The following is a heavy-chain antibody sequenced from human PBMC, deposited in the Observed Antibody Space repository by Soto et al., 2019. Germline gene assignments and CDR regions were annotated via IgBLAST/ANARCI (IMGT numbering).Heavy chain of an antibody. J-gene: IGHJ6*02. CDR3: ARSITIFGVVIIAYYGMDV. D-gene: IGHD3-3*01. Sequence: QVQLVQSGAAVKKPGSSVKVSCKASGGTFSSYAISWVRQAPGQGLEWMGGLIPIFGTANYAQKFQGRVTITADESTSTAYMELSSLRSEDTAVYYCARSITIFGVVIIAYYGMDVWGQGTTVTVSS. CDR1: GGTFSSYA. V-gene: IGHV1-69*01. CDR2: LIPIFGTA.